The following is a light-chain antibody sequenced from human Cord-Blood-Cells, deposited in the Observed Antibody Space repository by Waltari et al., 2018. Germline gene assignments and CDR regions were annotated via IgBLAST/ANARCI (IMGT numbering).Light chain of an antibody. Sequence: EIVMTQSPATLSVSPGERATPSCRASQSVSSNLAWYQQKPGQAPRLLIYGASTRATGIPARVSGSGSGTEFTLTISSLQSEDVAVYYCQQYNNWPPWTFGQGTKVEIK. CDR1: QSVSSN. CDR2: GAS. J-gene: IGKJ1*01. CDR3: QQYNNWPPWT. V-gene: IGKV3-15*01.